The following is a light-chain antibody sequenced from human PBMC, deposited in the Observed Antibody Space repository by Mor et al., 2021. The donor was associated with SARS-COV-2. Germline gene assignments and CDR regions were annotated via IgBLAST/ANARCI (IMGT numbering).Light chain of an antibody. CDR1: QSVNSNY. CDR3: QQYGNSLPYT. V-gene: IGKV3-20*01. J-gene: IGKJ2*01. Sequence: TLSLSPRARATLSCRASQSVNSNYLAWYQQKPGQAPRLLIFGASSRATGIPDRFSASGSGTDFTLTLTRLEREDFALYYCQQYGNSLPYTFG. CDR2: GAS.